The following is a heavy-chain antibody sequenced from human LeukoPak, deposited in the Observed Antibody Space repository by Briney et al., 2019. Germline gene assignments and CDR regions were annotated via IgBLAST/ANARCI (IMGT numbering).Heavy chain of an antibody. V-gene: IGHV3-7*03. CDR1: GFTVSSNY. D-gene: IGHD2-2*01. CDR3: AKERVPAATLVSDLLDY. CDR2: IKQDGSEK. Sequence: PGGSLRLSCAASGFTVSSNYMSWVRQAPGKGLEWVANIKQDGSEKYYVDSVKGRFTISRDNAKNSLYLQMNSLRAEDTAVYYCAKERVPAATLVSDLLDYWGQGTLVTVSS. J-gene: IGHJ4*02.